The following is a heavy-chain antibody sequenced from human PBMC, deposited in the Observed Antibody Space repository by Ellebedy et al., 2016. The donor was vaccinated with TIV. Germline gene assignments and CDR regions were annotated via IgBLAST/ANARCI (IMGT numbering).Heavy chain of an antibody. Sequence: PGGSLRLSCAASGFTFSSYSMHWVRQVPGKGLEWVSSISTASTYIYYADSVKGRFTISRDNSKNTVYLQMNSLGAEDTAVYYCARDLHASVYYYGMDVWGQGTTVTVSS. CDR2: ISTASTYI. J-gene: IGHJ6*02. CDR3: ARDLHASVYYYGMDV. V-gene: IGHV3-21*06. CDR1: GFTFSSYS.